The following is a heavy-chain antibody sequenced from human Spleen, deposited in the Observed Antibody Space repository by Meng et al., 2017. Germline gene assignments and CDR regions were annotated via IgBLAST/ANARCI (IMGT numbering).Heavy chain of an antibody. J-gene: IGHJ4*02. V-gene: IGHV5-51*01. CDR2: TYCGHSDT. CDR1: GYTFTSYW. CDR3: ARRSSSSWDAYYFDD. D-gene: IGHD6-13*01. Sequence: GESLKISCKASGYTFTSYWIAWVRQTPGKGLEWVGHTYCGHSDTRYSPSFQGHVRISDDESVTTTYLQWSSVQASDTATYYCARRSSSSWDAYYFDDWGQGTLVTVSS.